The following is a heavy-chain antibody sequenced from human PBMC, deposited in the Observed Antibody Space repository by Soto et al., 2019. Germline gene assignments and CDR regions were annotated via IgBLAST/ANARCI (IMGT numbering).Heavy chain of an antibody. CDR3: ARVTYYYDSSGPGTTYYFDY. CDR2: IYYSGST. CDR1: GGSVSSGSYY. Sequence: SETLSLTCTVSGGSVSSGSYYWSWIRQPPGKGLEWIGYIYYSGSTNYNPSLKSRVTISVDTSKNQFSLKLSSVTAADTAVYYCARVTYYYDSSGPGTTYYFDYWGQGTLVTVSS. J-gene: IGHJ4*02. V-gene: IGHV4-61*01. D-gene: IGHD3-22*01.